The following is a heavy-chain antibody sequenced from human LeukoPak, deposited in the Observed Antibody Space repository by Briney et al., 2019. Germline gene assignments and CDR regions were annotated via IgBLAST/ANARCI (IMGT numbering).Heavy chain of an antibody. CDR2: ISWSGGNT. CDR1: GFTFDDYG. CDR3: ARDPYYYMDV. D-gene: IGHD3-16*01. V-gene: IGHV3-20*04. Sequence: PGGSLRLSCAASGFTFDDYGMSWVRHAPGKGLEWVSGISWSGGNTGYADSVKGRFTISRDNSKNTLYLQMNSLRTEDTAVYYCARDPYYYMDVWGKGTTVTISS. J-gene: IGHJ6*03.